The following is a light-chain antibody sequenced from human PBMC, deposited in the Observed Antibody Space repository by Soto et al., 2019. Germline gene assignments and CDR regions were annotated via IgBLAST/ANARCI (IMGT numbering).Light chain of an antibody. CDR1: QSVSSW. V-gene: IGKV3-11*01. CDR3: QQRSNWPPT. CDR2: GAS. J-gene: IGKJ4*01. Sequence: DIVMTQSPATLCVSAGDRVTITCRASQSVSSWLAWYQQKPGQAPRLLVYGASNRATGIPDRFSGSGSGTDFTLTISTLEPEDFAIYYCQQRSNWPPTFGGGTKVDIK.